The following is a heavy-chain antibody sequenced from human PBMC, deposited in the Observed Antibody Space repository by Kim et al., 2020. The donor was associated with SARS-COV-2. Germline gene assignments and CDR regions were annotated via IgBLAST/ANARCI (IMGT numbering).Heavy chain of an antibody. Sequence: GGSLRLSCAASELPFANYDMSWVRQAPGKGLEWVSAISGGGIITYYADSVKGRFTVSRDNSRNTLFLQLNSLRAEDTAVYYCTTKGLACSHDAFDIWGQG. CDR1: ELPFANYD. V-gene: IGHV3-23*01. J-gene: IGHJ3*02. D-gene: IGHD2-21*01. CDR3: TTKGLACSHDAFDI. CDR2: ISGGGIIT.